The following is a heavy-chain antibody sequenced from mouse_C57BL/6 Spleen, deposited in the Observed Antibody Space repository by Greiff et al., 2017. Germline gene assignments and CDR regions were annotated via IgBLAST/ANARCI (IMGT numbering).Heavy chain of an antibody. CDR3: ARGRPLLAMDY. D-gene: IGHD1-2*01. CDR2: ISSGSSTI. CDR1: GFTFSDYG. Sequence: EVMLVESGGGLVKPGGSLKLSCAASGFTFSDYGMHWVRQAPEKGLEWVAYISSGSSTIYYADTVKGRFTISRDNAKNTLFLQMTSLRSEDTAMYYCARGRPLLAMDYWGQGTSVTVSS. J-gene: IGHJ4*01. V-gene: IGHV5-17*01.